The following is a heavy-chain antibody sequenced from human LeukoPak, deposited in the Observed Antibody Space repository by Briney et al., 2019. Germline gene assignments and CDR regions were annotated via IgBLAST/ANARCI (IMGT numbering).Heavy chain of an antibody. CDR1: GFTVSSNY. Sequence: GGSLRLSCAASGFTVSSNYMSWVRQAPGKGLEWVSVIYSGGSTYYADSVKGRFTISRDNSKNTLYLQMNSLRAEDTAVYYCARSLSRPRSSWSGWFDPWGQGTLVTVSS. J-gene: IGHJ5*02. V-gene: IGHV3-53*01. CDR2: IYSGGST. CDR3: ARSLSRPRSSWSGWFDP. D-gene: IGHD6-13*01.